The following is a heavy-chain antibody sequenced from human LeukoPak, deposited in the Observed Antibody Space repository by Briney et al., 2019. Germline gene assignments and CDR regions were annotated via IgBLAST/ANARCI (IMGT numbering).Heavy chain of an antibody. CDR3: ARGISLLQTFDY. D-gene: IGHD3-22*01. J-gene: IGHJ4*02. CDR1: GYSISSGYY. V-gene: IGHV4-38-2*02. Sequence: SETLSLTCTVSGYSISSGYYWGWIRQPPGKGLEWIGSIYHSGSTYYNPSLKSRVTISVDTSKNQFSLKLSSVTAADTSVYYCARGISLLQTFDYWGQGTLVTVSS. CDR2: IYHSGST.